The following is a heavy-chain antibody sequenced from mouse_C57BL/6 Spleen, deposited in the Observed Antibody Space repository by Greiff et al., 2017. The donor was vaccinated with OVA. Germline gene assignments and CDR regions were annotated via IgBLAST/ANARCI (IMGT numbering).Heavy chain of an antibody. Sequence: VQLQQPGAELVKPGASVKLSCKASGYTFTSYWMHWVKQRPGQGLEWIGMIHPNSGSTNYNEKFKSKATLTVDKSSSTAYMQLSSLTSEDAAVYYCARSYGSSDAMDYWGQGTSVTVSS. D-gene: IGHD1-1*01. CDR3: ARSYGSSDAMDY. V-gene: IGHV1-64*01. CDR1: GYTFTSYW. J-gene: IGHJ4*01. CDR2: IHPNSGST.